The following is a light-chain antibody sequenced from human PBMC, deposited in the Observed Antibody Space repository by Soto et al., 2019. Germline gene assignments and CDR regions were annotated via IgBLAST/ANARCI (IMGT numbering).Light chain of an antibody. CDR2: KAS. CDR3: QQYKNYVLT. V-gene: IGKV1-5*03. J-gene: IGKJ4*01. Sequence: DIQMTQSPSTLSASVGDRVTITCRASQSISNWLAWYQQKPGKAPKLLIYKASSLESGVPSRFSGSGSGTEFTLTISSLQPDDFATYYCQQYKNYVLTFGGGTKVEIK. CDR1: QSISNW.